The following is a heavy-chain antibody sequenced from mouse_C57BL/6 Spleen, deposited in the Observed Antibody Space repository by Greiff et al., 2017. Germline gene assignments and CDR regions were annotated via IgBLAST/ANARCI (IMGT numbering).Heavy chain of an antibody. CDR1: GYTFTSYW. D-gene: IGHD2-1*01. CDR2: IDPSDSYT. CDR3: ARDYGNYGGDFDY. Sequence: QVQLQQPGAELVRPGTSVKLSCKASGYTFTSYWMHWVKQRPGQGLEWIGVIDPSDSYTNYSQKFKGKATLTVDTSSSTAYMQLSSLTSEDSAVYYCARDYGNYGGDFDYWGQGTTLTVSS. V-gene: IGHV1-59*01. J-gene: IGHJ2*01.